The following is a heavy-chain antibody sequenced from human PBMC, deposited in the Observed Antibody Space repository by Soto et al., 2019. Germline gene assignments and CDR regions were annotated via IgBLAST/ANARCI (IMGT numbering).Heavy chain of an antibody. D-gene: IGHD3-10*01. J-gene: IGHJ4*02. CDR1: GFTFSDYI. CDR2: VLHDGNDK. V-gene: IGHV3-30-3*01. Sequence: GGSLRLSCAASGFTFSDYIMHWVRQAPGKGLEWVAMVLHDGNDKYYADTVKGRFTISRDNSKNTLNLQMNSLRTEDTAMYYCARDDEDGSYCDLGYWGQGTLVTVSS. CDR3: ARDDEDGSYCDLGY.